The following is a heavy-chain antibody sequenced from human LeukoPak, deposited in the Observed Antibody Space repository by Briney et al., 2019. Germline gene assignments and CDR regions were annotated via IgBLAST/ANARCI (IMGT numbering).Heavy chain of an antibody. D-gene: IGHD6-6*01. J-gene: IGHJ3*02. CDR2: INHNGNVN. V-gene: IGHV3-7*03. CDR3: ARFEYSSSSGAFDI. CDR1: GFTFSSYW. Sequence: GGSLRLSCAASGFTFSSYWMNWARQAPGKGLEWVASINHNGNVNYYVDSVKGRLTISRDNAKNSLYLQMNSLRAEDTAVYYCARFEYSSSSGAFDIWGQGTMVTVSS.